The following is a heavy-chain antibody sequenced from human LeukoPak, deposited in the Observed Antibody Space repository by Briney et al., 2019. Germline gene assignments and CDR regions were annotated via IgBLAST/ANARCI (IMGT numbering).Heavy chain of an antibody. J-gene: IGHJ4*02. CDR1: GFIFDDYG. CDR2: INWSGGST. V-gene: IGHV3-20*04. Sequence: GGSLRLSCAASGFIFDDYGMSWVRQAPGKGLEWVSSINWSGGSTGYADSVKGRFTISRDNAKNSLYLQMNSLRAEDTAVYYCARGGMRVRQLLPTLLDYWGQGILVTVSS. CDR3: ARGGMRVRQLLPTLLDY. D-gene: IGHD1-26*01.